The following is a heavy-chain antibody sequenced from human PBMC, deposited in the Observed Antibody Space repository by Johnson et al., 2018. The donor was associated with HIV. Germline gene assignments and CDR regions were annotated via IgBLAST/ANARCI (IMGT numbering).Heavy chain of an antibody. CDR3: AKDQWLSSWTNDAFDI. J-gene: IGHJ3*02. CDR1: GFTFSTYG. CDR2: MWYDGSNK. D-gene: IGHD6-13*01. Sequence: QMQLVESGGGVVQPGRSLRLSCAASGFTFSTYGMHWVRQAPGKGLEWVAVMWYDGSNKYYADSVKGRFTISRDNSKNTLYMQMNSLRAEDTAVYYCAKDQWLSSWTNDAFDIWCQGTMVTVSS. V-gene: IGHV3-33*06.